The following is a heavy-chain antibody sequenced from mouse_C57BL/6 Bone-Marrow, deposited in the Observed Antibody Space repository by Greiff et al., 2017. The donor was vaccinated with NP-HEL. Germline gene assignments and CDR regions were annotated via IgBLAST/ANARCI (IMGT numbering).Heavy chain of an antibody. CDR2: ISSGGDYI. Sequence: EVQLKESGEGLVKPGGSLKLSCAASGFTFSSYAMSWVRQTPEKRLEWVAYISSGGDYIYYADTVKGRFTISRDNARNTLYLQMSSLKSEDTAMYYCTREIYYYGSRYFDVWGTGTTVTVSS. D-gene: IGHD1-1*01. V-gene: IGHV5-9-1*02. CDR3: TREIYYYGSRYFDV. CDR1: GFTFSSYA. J-gene: IGHJ1*03.